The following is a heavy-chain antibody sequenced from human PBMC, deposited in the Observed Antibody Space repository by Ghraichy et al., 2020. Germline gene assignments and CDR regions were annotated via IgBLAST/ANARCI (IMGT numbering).Heavy chain of an antibody. CDR1: GFTFSSYW. V-gene: IGHV3-7*01. J-gene: IGHJ6*02. Sequence: GDSLNISCTASGFTFSSYWMSWVRQAPGMGLEWVANIKPDGSERYYVDSVKGRFTISRDNAKNSVYLQMNSLRAEDTAVYYCTRAMEVWGQGTTVTVSS. CDR2: IKPDGSER. CDR3: TRAMEV.